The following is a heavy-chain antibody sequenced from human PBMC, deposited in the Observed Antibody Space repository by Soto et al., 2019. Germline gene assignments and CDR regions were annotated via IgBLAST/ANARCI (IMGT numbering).Heavy chain of an antibody. CDR3: AKDQWPTLYYYYDSSGYSH. Sequence: GGSLRLSCAASGFTIDNYGMSWVRQVPGKGLEWVSGMYWKDGNTHYADSVNGRFTISRDNAKNSLFLQLNSLRAEDTAVYYCAKDQWPTLYYYYDSSGYSHWGQGTLVSVSS. V-gene: IGHV3-20*04. CDR1: GFTIDNYG. CDR2: MYWKDGNT. D-gene: IGHD3-22*01. J-gene: IGHJ4*02.